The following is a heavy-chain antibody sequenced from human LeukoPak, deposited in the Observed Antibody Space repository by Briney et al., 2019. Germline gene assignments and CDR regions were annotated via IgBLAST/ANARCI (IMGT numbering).Heavy chain of an antibody. Sequence: SETLSLTCTVLGGSISSYYWSWIRQPPGRGLEWLGYISYSGSTSYNPSLKSRVTISLGTSRNQFSLKLTSVTAADTAVYYCARHGSGSSLALYPCGQGTLVTVSS. D-gene: IGHD3-10*01. CDR3: ARHGSGSSLALYP. J-gene: IGHJ5*02. CDR2: ISYSGST. CDR1: GGSISSYY. V-gene: IGHV4-59*08.